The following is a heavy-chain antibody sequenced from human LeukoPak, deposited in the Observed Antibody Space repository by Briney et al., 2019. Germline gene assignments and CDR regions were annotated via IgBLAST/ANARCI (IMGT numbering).Heavy chain of an antibody. CDR2: ISYDGSNK. J-gene: IGHJ5*02. CDR1: GFTFSSYG. V-gene: IGHV3-30*03. CDR3: ARRSEANYDFWSGYFFDWFDP. Sequence: GGSLRLSCAASGFTFSSYGMHWVRQAPGKGLEWVAVISYDGSNKYYADSVKGRFTISRDNSKNTLYLQMNSLRAEDTAVYYCARRSEANYDFWSGYFFDWFDPWGQGTLVTVSS. D-gene: IGHD3-3*01.